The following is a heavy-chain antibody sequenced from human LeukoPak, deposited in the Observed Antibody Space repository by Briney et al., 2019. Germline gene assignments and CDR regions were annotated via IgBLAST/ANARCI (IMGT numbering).Heavy chain of an antibody. CDR3: GTDGDAWPRSH. J-gene: IGHJ4*02. V-gene: IGHV3-48*02. D-gene: IGHD2-21*02. CDR2: ICSSSSPI. CDR1: GFTFNIYF. Sequence: PGGSLTLTCAASGFTFNIYFMTWVRQAAGKGLGWVSTICSSSSPIFYPDSVNRRFTIASDDDNNSVSLQMNSLGDEDTVVYYCGTDGDAWPRSHWGRGTLVTVSS.